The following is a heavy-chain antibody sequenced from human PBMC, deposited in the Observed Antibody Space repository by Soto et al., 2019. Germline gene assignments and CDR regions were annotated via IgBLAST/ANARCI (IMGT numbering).Heavy chain of an antibody. J-gene: IGHJ3*02. V-gene: IGHV4-59*01. D-gene: IGHD7-27*01. Sequence: SETLSLTCTVSGGSISSYYWSWIRQTPGKGLEWIGYIYYSGSTNYNPSLKSRVTISVDTSKNQFSLRLSSVTAADTAVYYCARASWGWGAFDIWGQGTMVTVSS. CDR1: GGSISSYY. CDR3: ARASWGWGAFDI. CDR2: IYYSGST.